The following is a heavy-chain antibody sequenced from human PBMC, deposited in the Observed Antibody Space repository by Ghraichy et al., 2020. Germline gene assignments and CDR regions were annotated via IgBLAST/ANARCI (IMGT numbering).Heavy chain of an antibody. V-gene: IGHV1-3*01. CDR3: ASANVDTAMVINYYYYYGMDV. J-gene: IGHJ6*02. Sequence: ASVKVSCKASGYTFTSYAMHWVRQAPGQRLEWMGWINAGNGNTKYSQKFQGRVTITRDTSASTAYMELSSLRSEDTAVYYCASANVDTAMVINYYYYYGMDVWGQGTTVTVSS. CDR1: GYTFTSYA. CDR2: INAGNGNT. D-gene: IGHD5-18*01.